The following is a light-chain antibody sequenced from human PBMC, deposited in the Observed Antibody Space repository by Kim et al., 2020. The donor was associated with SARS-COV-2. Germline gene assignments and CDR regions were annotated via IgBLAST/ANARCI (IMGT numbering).Light chain of an antibody. CDR3: QQYGSSRGA. CDR1: QSVYRNY. CDR2: GAS. Sequence: EIVLTQSPGTLSLSPGERATLSCRASQSVYRNYLAWYQHKPGQSPRLLIYGASTRATDIPDRFSGSGSGTDFTLTITRLQPEDFAVYYCQQYGSSRGAFGQGTKLEI. J-gene: IGKJ2*01. V-gene: IGKV3-20*01.